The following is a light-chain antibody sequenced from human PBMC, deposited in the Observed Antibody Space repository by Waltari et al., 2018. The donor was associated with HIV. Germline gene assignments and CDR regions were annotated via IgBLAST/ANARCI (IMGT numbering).Light chain of an antibody. J-gene: IGKJ4*01. Sequence: DIELAQSPSYVSAYVGDRVTITCRASQGIQTWLAWYQQRPAKAPTHLVYAASRLQSGVPARFNGSGSGLDFTLTITDFQPNDSAIYYCQQANSFPHTFGGGTRVDI. CDR1: QGIQTW. CDR3: QQANSFPHT. CDR2: AAS. V-gene: IGKV1-12*01.